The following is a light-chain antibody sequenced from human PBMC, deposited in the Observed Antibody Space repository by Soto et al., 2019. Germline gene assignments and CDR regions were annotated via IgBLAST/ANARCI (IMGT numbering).Light chain of an antibody. CDR1: QGIYNY. V-gene: IGKV1-27*01. Sequence: DIQMTQSPSSLSASVGDRVSITCRASQGIYNYLAWYQQKPGKVPKLLIYAASTLQSGVPSRFSGSGAGTDFTLTISSLQPEDVATYYCQNYNSVPFTFGGGTKVEIK. CDR3: QNYNSVPFT. CDR2: AAS. J-gene: IGKJ4*01.